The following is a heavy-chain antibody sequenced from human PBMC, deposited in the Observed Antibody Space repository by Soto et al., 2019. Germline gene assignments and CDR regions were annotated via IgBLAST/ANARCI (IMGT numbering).Heavy chain of an antibody. CDR3: ARAEIVVVPAATYYFDY. J-gene: IGHJ4*02. Sequence: ASVKVSCKASGYTFTSYAMNWVRQAPGQGLEWMGWINTNTGNPTYAQGFTGRFVFSLDTSVSTAYLQISSLKAEDTAVYYCARAEIVVVPAATYYFDYWGQGTLVTVSS. D-gene: IGHD2-2*01. CDR2: INTNTGNP. CDR1: GYTFTSYA. V-gene: IGHV7-4-1*02.